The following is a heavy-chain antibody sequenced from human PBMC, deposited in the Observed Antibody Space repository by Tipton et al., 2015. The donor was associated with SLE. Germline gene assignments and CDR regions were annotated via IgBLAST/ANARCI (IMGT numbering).Heavy chain of an antibody. CDR3: AKSGSSQSDY. D-gene: IGHD5-12*01. Sequence: GSLRLSCAASGFTLRNYAMSWVRQAPGKGLEWVSVIYSDGTTDYSDSVKGRFTISRDNSKNTLYLQMNSLRAEDTAAYFCAKSGSSQSDYWGQGTLVTVS. V-gene: IGHV3-23*03. J-gene: IGHJ4*02. CDR2: IYSDGTT. CDR1: GFTLRNYA.